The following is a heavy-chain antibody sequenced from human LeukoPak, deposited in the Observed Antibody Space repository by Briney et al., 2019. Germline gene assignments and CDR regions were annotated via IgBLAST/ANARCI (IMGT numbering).Heavy chain of an antibody. J-gene: IGHJ4*02. CDR3: ARNGGSYTFDY. D-gene: IGHD1-26*01. Sequence: SETLSLTCAVSGYSISSGYYWGWIRPPPGKGLEWIGYIYYSGSTNYNPSLKSRVTISVDTSKNQFSLRLTSVTAADTAVYYCARNGGSYTFDYWGQGTLVTVSS. V-gene: IGHV4-61*01. CDR1: GYSISSGYY. CDR2: IYYSGST.